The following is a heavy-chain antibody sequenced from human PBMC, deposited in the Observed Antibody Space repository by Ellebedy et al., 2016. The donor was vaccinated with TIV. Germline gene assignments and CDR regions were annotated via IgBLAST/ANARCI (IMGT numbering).Heavy chain of an antibody. CDR1: GFTFSSYG. J-gene: IGHJ4*02. CDR3: ARRGRGTYDFDS. CDR2: IWSDGSDK. Sequence: GGSLRLSXAASGFTFSSYGMHWVRQAPGKGLEWVAVIWSDGSDKYYADSVTGRFTISRDNSKNTLYLQMSSLRAEDTAVYYCARRGRGTYDFDSWGQGTLVTVSS. D-gene: IGHD1-26*01. V-gene: IGHV3-33*01.